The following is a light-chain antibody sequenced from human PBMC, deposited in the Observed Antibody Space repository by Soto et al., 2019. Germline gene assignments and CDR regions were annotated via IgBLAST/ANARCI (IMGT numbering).Light chain of an antibody. CDR3: QQYGSSSIT. CDR2: GAS. CDR1: QSVNSN. V-gene: IGKV3-20*01. Sequence: EIVLTQSPATLSVSPGDRATLSCRASQSVNSNLAWYHLKPGQAPRLLIYGASSRATGIPDRFSGSGSGTDFTLTISRLEPEDFAVYYCQQYGSSSITFGQGTRLEIK. J-gene: IGKJ5*01.